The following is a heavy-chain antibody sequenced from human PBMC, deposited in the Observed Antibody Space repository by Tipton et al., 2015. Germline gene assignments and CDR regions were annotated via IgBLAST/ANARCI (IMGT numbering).Heavy chain of an antibody. CDR2: IWYDGTDE. Sequence: RSLRLSCAASGFSFNSHVMHWVRQAPGKGLEWVAVIWYDGTDEEYGDSVKGRFTISRDNSKNTVDLQMNSLRAEDTAVYYCAREQAKACINTKCYHFDYWGQGTLVTVSS. J-gene: IGHJ4*02. D-gene: IGHD2-2*01. V-gene: IGHV3-33*01. CDR3: AREQAKACINTKCYHFDY. CDR1: GFSFNSHV.